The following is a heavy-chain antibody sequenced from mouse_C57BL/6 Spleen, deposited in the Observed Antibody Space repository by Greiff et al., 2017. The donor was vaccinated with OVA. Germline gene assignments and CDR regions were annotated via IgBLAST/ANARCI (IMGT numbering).Heavy chain of an antibody. Sequence: EVHLVESGGGLVKPGGSLKLSCAASGFTFSDYGMHWVRQAPEKGLEWVAYISSGSSTIYYADKVKGRFTISRDNAKNTLCMQMTSLRSEDTAMYYCARLYAGAYWGQGTLVTVSA. CDR1: GFTFSDYG. CDR2: ISSGSSTI. CDR3: ARLYAGAY. V-gene: IGHV5-17*01. J-gene: IGHJ3*01. D-gene: IGHD2-10*02.